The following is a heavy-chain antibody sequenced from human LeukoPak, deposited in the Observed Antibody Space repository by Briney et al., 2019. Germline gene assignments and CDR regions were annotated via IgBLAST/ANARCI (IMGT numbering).Heavy chain of an antibody. J-gene: IGHJ4*02. V-gene: IGHV3-23*01. D-gene: IGHD1-1*01. Sequence: GGSLRLSCAASGFTFSSYDMSWVRQAPGKGLEWVSIINSGGGTYYADSVKGRFTISRDNSKNTLHLEMNNLRSDDTAVYYCAKGQGYLLDFWGQGSLVTVSS. CDR2: INSGGGT. CDR3: AKGQGYLLDF. CDR1: GFTFSSYD.